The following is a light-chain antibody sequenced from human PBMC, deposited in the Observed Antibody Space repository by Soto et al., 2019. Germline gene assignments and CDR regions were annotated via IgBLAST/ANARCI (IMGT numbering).Light chain of an antibody. Sequence: DIVMTQSPESLAVSLGERATINCKSSQSVLYSSNNKNYLTWYQHKPGQRPKLLIYWESTRESGIPDRFSGSGSGTDFTLTISILQAEDVAVYYCQQHYSTPLTFGGGTKVEIK. CDR2: WES. V-gene: IGKV4-1*01. CDR1: QSVLYSSNNKNY. CDR3: QQHYSTPLT. J-gene: IGKJ4*01.